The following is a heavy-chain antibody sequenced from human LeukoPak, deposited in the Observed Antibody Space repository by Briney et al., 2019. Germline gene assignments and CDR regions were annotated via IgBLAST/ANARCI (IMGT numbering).Heavy chain of an antibody. Sequence: SGTLSVTCTVSGGSISSYYWSWIRQPPGKGLEWIGYIYYIGSTDYNPSLKSRVTMSVDTFKNQFSLKLTSVTAADTAVYYCARGGGWDGGFDSWGQGTLVTVSS. CDR2: IYYIGST. D-gene: IGHD6-19*01. J-gene: IGHJ5*01. CDR1: GGSISSYY. V-gene: IGHV4-59*01. CDR3: ARGGGWDGGFDS.